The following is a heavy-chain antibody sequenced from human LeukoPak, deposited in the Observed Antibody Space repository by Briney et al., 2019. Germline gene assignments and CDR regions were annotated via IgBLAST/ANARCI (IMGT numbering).Heavy chain of an antibody. Sequence: ASVKVSCKASGGTFSSYAISWVRQAPGQGLEWMGGIIPIFGTANYAQKFQGRVTITADKSTSTAYMELSSLRSEDTAVYYCARSSVIAAAGPYYFDYWGQGTLVTVSS. D-gene: IGHD6-13*01. V-gene: IGHV1-69*06. CDR3: ARSSVIAAAGPYYFDY. J-gene: IGHJ4*02. CDR2: IIPIFGTA. CDR1: GGTFSSYA.